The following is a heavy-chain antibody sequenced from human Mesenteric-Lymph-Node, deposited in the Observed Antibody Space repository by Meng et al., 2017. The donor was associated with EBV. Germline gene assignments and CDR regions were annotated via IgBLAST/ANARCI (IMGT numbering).Heavy chain of an antibody. CDR1: GITFSDDY. V-gene: IGHV3-11*01. J-gene: IGHJ4*02. CDR2: ISDNGATK. CDR3: ASWLLSRFDN. D-gene: IGHD3-9*01. Sequence: QVELGGSGGGLVKPGGSLRLSCTASGITFSDDYMSWIRQAPGKGLEWVSYISDNGATKYYADSVKGRFTISRDNAKNSLFLQMNSLGAEDTAVYFCASWLLSRFDNWGQGTLVTVSS.